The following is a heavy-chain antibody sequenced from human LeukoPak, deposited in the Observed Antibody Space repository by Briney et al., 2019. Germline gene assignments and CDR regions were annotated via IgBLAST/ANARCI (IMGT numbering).Heavy chain of an antibody. D-gene: IGHD3-22*01. J-gene: IGHJ4*02. CDR1: GGTFSSYA. Sequence: SVKVSCKASGGTFSSYAISWVRQAPGQGLEWMGRIIPILDIANYAQMFQGRVTMTRNTSISTAYMELSSLRSEDTAVYYCARGYYYDSSGSISPDYWGQGTLVTVSS. CDR2: IIPILDIA. V-gene: IGHV1-69*04. CDR3: ARGYYYDSSGSISPDY.